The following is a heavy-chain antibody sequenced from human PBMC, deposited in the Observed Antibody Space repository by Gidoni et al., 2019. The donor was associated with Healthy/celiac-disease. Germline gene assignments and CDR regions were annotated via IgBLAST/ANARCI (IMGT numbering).Heavy chain of an antibody. Sequence: QVQLVQSGAEVKKPGASVKVSCKASGYTFTSYDINWVRQATGQGLEWMGWMNSNSGNTGSGQKFQGRVTMTRNTSISTAYMELSSLRFEDTAVYYCARAHHYYDTLDYWGQGTLVTVSS. D-gene: IGHD3-22*01. CDR1: GYTFTSYD. CDR2: MNSNSGNT. V-gene: IGHV1-8*01. J-gene: IGHJ4*02. CDR3: ARAHHYYDTLDY.